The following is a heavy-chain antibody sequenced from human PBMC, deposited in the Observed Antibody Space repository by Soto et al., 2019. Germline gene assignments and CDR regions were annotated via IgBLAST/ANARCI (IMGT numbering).Heavy chain of an antibody. Sequence: GASVKVSCKASGYTFTGYYMHWVRQAPGQGLEWMGWINPNSGGTNYAQKFQGRVTMTRDTSISTAYMELSRLRSDDTAVYYCARDQRQLYYFWERIDIWGQGTMVTVSS. CDR3: ARDQRQLYYFWERIDI. CDR1: GYTFTGYY. D-gene: IGHD3-16*01. V-gene: IGHV1-2*02. CDR2: INPNSGGT. J-gene: IGHJ3*02.